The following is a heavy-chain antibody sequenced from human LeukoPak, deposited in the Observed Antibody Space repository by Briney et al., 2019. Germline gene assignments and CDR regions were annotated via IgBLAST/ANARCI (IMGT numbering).Heavy chain of an antibody. CDR3: ARGHYSSDAGLPDY. J-gene: IGHJ4*02. Sequence: ASVKVSCKASGYTFTSYGIGWVRQAPGQGLEWMGWISAYNGNTNYAQKLQGRVTMTTDTSTSTAYMELRSLRSDDTAVYYCARGHYSSDAGLPDYWGQGTLVTVSS. CDR1: GYTFTSYG. V-gene: IGHV1-18*01. CDR2: ISAYNGNT. D-gene: IGHD6-25*01.